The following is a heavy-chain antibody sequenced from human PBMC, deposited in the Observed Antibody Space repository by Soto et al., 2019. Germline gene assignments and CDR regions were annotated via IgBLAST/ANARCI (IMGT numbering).Heavy chain of an antibody. CDR3: AREGHSSPARGPTWFDP. V-gene: IGHV4-4*02. D-gene: IGHD6-13*01. CDR1: GDSINNSHW. Sequence: QVQLQESVPGLVQPSGTLSLTCAVSGDSINNSHWWSWVRQTPGKGLEWIGETYHSGTTNYNPTLKTLDTISIDTSKTRSSLKTNSVTAADTVVYYCAREGHSSPARGPTWFDPWGQGPLVTVS. CDR2: TYHSGTT. J-gene: IGHJ5*02.